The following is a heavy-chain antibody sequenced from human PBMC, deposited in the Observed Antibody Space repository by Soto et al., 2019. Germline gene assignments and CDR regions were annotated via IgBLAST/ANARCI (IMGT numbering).Heavy chain of an antibody. Sequence: SETLYLTCTVSGGSISTRGYYWGWIRQPPGKGLEWIGNKYYSGDTYPNPSLKSRVTISIDMSKNQFSLSLSSVTAADTAVYYCAWFGNYYNLFDPWGPGILVT. CDR1: GGSISTRGYY. D-gene: IGHD3-10*01. CDR2: KYYSGDT. V-gene: IGHV4-39*01. CDR3: AWFGNYYNLFDP. J-gene: IGHJ5*02.